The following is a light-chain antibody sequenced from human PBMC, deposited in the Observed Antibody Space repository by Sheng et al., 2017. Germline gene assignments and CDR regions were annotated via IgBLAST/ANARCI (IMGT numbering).Light chain of an antibody. CDR3: QQANTFPRT. V-gene: IGKV1-12*01. CDR1: HGISTS. J-gene: IGKJ3*01. CDR2: TAS. Sequence: DIQLTQSPSSVSASVGDRVTLTCRASHGISTSLAWYQQKPGKAPKLLIYTASRLQSGVPSRFSGSGSGTDFTLTISSLQPEDFGTYYCQQANTFPRTFGPGTKVDIK.